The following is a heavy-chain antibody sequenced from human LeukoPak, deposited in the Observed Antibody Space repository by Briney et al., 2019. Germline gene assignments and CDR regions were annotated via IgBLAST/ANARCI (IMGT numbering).Heavy chain of an antibody. CDR2: ISGGGST. V-gene: IGHV3-23*01. CDR3: AKDEHDFWSGSGD. J-gene: IGHJ4*02. CDR1: GFTFSIYA. D-gene: IGHD3-3*01. Sequence: PGGSLRLSCAASGFTFSIYAMSWVRQAPGKGLEWVSGISGGGSTYYADSVKGRFTISRDNSKNTLYLQMNSLRAEDTAVYYCAKDEHDFWSGSGDWGQGTLVTVSS.